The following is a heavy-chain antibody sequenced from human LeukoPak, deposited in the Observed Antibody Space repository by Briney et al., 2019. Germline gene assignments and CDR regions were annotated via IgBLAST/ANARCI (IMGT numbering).Heavy chain of an antibody. J-gene: IGHJ4*02. V-gene: IGHV3-48*03. CDR3: SNIAVAGTA. D-gene: IGHD6-19*01. CDR2: ISSSGSTI. Sequence: PGGSLRLSCAASGFTFSSYEMNWVRQAPGKGLEWVSYISSSGSTIYYADSVKGRFTISRDNAKNSLHPQMNSLRAEDTAVYYCSNIAVAGTAGGQGTLVTVSS. CDR1: GFTFSSYE.